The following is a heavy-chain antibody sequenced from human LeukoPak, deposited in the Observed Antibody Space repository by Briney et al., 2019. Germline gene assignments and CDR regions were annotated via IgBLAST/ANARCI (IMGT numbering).Heavy chain of an antibody. D-gene: IGHD3-9*01. J-gene: IGHJ3*02. CDR1: GGSVSSGSYY. V-gene: IGHV4-61*01. Sequence: PSETLSLTCTVSGGSVSSGSYYWSWIRQPPGKGLEWIGYIYYSGSTNYNPSLKSRVTISVDTSKNQFSLKLSSVTAADTAVYYCARDPFDWSTDAFDIWGQGTVVTVSS. CDR3: ARDPFDWSTDAFDI. CDR2: IYYSGST.